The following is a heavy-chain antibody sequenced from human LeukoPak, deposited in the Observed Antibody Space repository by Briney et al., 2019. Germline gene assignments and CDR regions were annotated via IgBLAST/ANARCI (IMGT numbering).Heavy chain of an antibody. CDR3: ARHAPTLEFDY. D-gene: IGHD2/OR15-2a*01. Sequence: PGEPLHTSGKGSGYSFTSYWSGWVRQMPGKDLEWMGIIYPGDSKTRYSPSFHGQATISADTSISTAYLQWSSLTASAPAMYYWARHAPTLEFDYWGEGKPVSVSS. CDR1: GYSFTSYW. V-gene: IGHV5-51*01. CDR2: IYPGDSKT. J-gene: IGHJ4*02.